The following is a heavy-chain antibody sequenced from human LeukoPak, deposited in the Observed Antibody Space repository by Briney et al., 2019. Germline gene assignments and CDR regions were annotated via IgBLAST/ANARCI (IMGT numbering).Heavy chain of an antibody. CDR2: ISSSSSYI. CDR1: GFTFSSYS. D-gene: IGHD5-18*01. V-gene: IGHV3-21*01. CDR3: ARDTAMVWGPFDY. Sequence: PGGSLRLFCAASGFTFSSYSMNWVRQAPGKGLEWVSSISSSSSYIYYADSVKGRFTISRDNAKNSLYLQMNSLRAEDTAVYYCARDTAMVWGPFDYWGQGTLVTVSS. J-gene: IGHJ4*02.